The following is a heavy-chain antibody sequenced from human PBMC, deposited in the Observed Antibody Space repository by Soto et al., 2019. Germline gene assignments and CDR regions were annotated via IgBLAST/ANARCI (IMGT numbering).Heavy chain of an antibody. V-gene: IGHV1-8*01. J-gene: IGHJ5*02. CDR1: GYTFTSYD. D-gene: IGHD6-13*01. CDR3: ARVLSKQQLVREDVNNWFDP. CDR2: MNPNSGNT. Sequence: GASVKVSCKASGYTFTSYDINWVRQATGQGLEWIGWMNPNSGNTGYAQKFQGRVTMTRNTSISTAYMELSSLRSEDTAVYYFARVLSKQQLVREDVNNWFDPWGQGTLVTVSS.